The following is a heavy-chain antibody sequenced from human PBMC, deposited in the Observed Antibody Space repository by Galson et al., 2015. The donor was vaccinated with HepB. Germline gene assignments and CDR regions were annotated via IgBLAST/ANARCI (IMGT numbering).Heavy chain of an antibody. CDR2: INTNTGNP. Sequence: SCKASGYTFTSYAMNWVRQAPGQGLEWMGWINTNTGNPTYAQGFTGRFVFSLDTSVSTAYLQISSLKAEDTAVYYCARDRSTPTYCGGDCYSSWFDPWGQGTLVTVSS. CDR3: ARDRSTPTYCGGDCYSSWFDP. D-gene: IGHD2-21*02. J-gene: IGHJ5*02. V-gene: IGHV7-4-1*02. CDR1: GYTFTSYA.